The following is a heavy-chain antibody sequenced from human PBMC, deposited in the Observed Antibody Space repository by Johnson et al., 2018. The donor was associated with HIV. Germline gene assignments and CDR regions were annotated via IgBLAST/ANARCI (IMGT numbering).Heavy chain of an antibody. Sequence: VQLVESGGGLVQPGGSLRLSCAASGFTFSNYAMTWVRQAPGKGLEWVSGISGSGGSTYYADSVKGRFTISRDSSKNTLYLQINSLRAEDTAVYDCAKGGSYAPLDAFDSWGRGTMVTVSS. CDR1: GFTFSNYA. V-gene: IGHV3-23*04. CDR2: ISGSGGST. D-gene: IGHD1-26*01. CDR3: AKGGSYAPLDAFDS. J-gene: IGHJ3*02.